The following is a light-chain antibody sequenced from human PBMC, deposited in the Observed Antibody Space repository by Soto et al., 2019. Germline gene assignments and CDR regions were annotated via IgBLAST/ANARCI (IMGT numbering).Light chain of an antibody. Sequence: DIQMTQSPSSLSASVGDRVTITCQASQDIDNDLNWYQQKPGEAPKLLIYQTSNLKTGVPSRFTGGGSGRDFTFTISSLKAHDIANDYCQHYSNLTTTFGGGTRV. CDR2: QTS. CDR3: QHYSNLTTT. CDR1: QDIDND. J-gene: IGKJ4*01. V-gene: IGKV1-33*01.